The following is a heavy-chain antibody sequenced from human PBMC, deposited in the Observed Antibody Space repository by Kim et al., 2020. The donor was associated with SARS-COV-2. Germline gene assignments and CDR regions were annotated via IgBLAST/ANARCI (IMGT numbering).Heavy chain of an antibody. CDR3: ARVVRGVINY. J-gene: IGHJ4*02. V-gene: IGHV3-21*01. Sequence: YIYYADSVKGRFTISRDNAKNSLYLQMNSLRAEDTAVYYCARVVRGVINYWGQGTLVTVSS. CDR2: YI. D-gene: IGHD3-10*01.